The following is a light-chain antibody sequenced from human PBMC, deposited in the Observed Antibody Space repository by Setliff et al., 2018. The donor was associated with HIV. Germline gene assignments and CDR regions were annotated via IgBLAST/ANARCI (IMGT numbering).Light chain of an antibody. Sequence: ALTQPASVSGSPGQSITISCTGTSSDVGGYNYVSWYQQHPGKAPKLMIYEVSNRPSGVSDRFSGSKSGNTASLTISGLQAEDEADYYCSSYTSSTTYVFGTGTKVTVL. CDR3: SSYTSSTTYV. V-gene: IGLV2-14*01. J-gene: IGLJ1*01. CDR2: EVS. CDR1: SSDVGGYNY.